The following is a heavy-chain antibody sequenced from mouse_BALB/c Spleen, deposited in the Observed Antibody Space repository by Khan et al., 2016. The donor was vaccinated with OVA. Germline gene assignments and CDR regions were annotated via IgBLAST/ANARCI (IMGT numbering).Heavy chain of an antibody. CDR2: INTYTGKP. CDR3: TRFHGGY. V-gene: IGHV9-3-1*01. J-gene: IGHJ2*01. CDR1: GYTFTDYV. Sequence: QIQLVQSGPELKKPGETVKISCKASGYTFTDYVMNWVKQSPGKGLKWMGWINTYTGKPTYADDFQERFAFSLETSASTAYLQINSLKNEDTATSFCTRFHGGYCGQGTTLTVSS.